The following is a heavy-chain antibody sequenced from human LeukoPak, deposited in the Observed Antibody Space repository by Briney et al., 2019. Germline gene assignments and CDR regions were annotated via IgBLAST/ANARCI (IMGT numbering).Heavy chain of an antibody. D-gene: IGHD3-3*01. CDR3: ARGPILEPYYMDV. CDR1: GGSFSGYY. V-gene: IGHV4-34*01. Sequence: SETLSLTCAVYGGSFSGYYWSWIRQPPGKGLEWIGEINHSGSTNYNPSLKSRVTISVDTSKNQFSLKLSSVTAADTAVHYCARGPILEPYYMDVWGKGTTVTVSS. J-gene: IGHJ6*03. CDR2: INHSGST.